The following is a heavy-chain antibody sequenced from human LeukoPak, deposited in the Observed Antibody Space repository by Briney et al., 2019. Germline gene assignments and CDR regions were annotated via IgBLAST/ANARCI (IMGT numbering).Heavy chain of an antibody. CDR2: FDPEDGET. D-gene: IGHD1-7*01. CDR1: GYTLTELS. V-gene: IGHV1-24*01. CDR3: ARVTGTTPGDAFDI. Sequence: EASVKVSCKVSGYTLTELSMHWVRQAPGKGLEWMGGFDPEDGETIYAQKLQGRVTMTTDTSTSTAYMELRSLRSDDTAVYYCARVTGTTPGDAFDIWGQGTMVTVSS. J-gene: IGHJ3*02.